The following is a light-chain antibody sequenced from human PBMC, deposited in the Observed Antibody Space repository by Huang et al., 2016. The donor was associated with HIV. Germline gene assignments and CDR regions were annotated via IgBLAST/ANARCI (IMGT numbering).Light chain of an antibody. V-gene: IGKV1-27*01. CDR3: QKYNSAPRLT. Sequence: DIQMTQSPSSLSASVGDRVTITCRASQGISNYLAWYQQKPGKVPKLLIYAASPLQSWVPSRFSGSGSGTDFTLTISSLQPEDVATYYCQKYNSAPRLTFGGGTKVEIK. CDR2: AAS. CDR1: QGISNY. J-gene: IGKJ4*01.